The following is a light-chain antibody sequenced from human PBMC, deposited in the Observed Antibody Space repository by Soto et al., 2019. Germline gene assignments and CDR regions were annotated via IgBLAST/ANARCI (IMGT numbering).Light chain of an antibody. CDR2: GAS. Sequence: EIVMTQSPATLSVSPGERATLSCRASQSVSGNLAWYQQKPGQAPRLLIYGASTRATGIPARFSGSGSGTEFTLTNTSLQSEDFAVYYCQQYNDWPPLTFGGGTKVEIK. V-gene: IGKV3-15*01. CDR1: QSVSGN. J-gene: IGKJ4*01. CDR3: QQYNDWPPLT.